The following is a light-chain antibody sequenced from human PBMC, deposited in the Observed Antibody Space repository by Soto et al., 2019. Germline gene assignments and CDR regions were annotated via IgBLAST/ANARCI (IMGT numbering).Light chain of an antibody. Sequence: EVVLTQSPVTLSLSPVERATLSCRASQSGSSNRLAWYQQQPGQAPRLLVYSGSSWATGIPVRFSGSGSETDFTLTITILEPEDFAVYYCQQYGSSPNTFGQGTRLEIK. CDR3: QQYGSSPNT. CDR2: SGS. V-gene: IGKV3-20*01. CDR1: QSGSSNR. J-gene: IGKJ5*01.